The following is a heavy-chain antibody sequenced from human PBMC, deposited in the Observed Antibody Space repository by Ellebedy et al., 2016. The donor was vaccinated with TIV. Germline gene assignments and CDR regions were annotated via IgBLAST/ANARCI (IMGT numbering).Heavy chain of an antibody. CDR3: ARDRSMDV. CDR2: IYTGGTT. CDR1: GFTFNSYA. Sequence: GGSLRLSCAASGFTFNSYAMSWVRQAPGKGLEWISVIYTGGTTVYADSVKGRFTISRDNSKNTLYLQMNSLRAEDTAVYYCARDRSMDVWGQGTTVTVSS. V-gene: IGHV3-53*01. J-gene: IGHJ6*02.